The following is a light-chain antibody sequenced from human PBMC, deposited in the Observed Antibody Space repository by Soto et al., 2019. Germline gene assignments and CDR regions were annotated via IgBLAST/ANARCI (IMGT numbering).Light chain of an antibody. Sequence: QSVLTQPASVSGSPGQSITISCTGTSSDVGGYNYVSWYQQYPGKAPKLMIYEVSNRPSGVSNRFSGSKSGNTASLTISGLQAEDEADYYCSSYTSSILVFGGGTKVTAL. J-gene: IGLJ3*02. V-gene: IGLV2-14*01. CDR3: SSYTSSILV. CDR1: SSDVGGYNY. CDR2: EVS.